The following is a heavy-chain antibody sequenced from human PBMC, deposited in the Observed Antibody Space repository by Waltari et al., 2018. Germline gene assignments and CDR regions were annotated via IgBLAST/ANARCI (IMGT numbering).Heavy chain of an antibody. CDR1: GYTFTDYY. CDR3: ATDALERLGELSLGAAFDI. Sequence: EVQLVQSGAEVKKPGATVKISCKASGYTFTDYYMHWVQQAPGKGLEWMGRVDPEDGETIYAEKFQGRVTITADTSTDTAYMELSSLRSEDTAVYYCATDALERLGELSLGAAFDIWAKGQWSPSLQ. D-gene: IGHD3-16*02. CDR2: VDPEDGET. V-gene: IGHV1-69-2*01. J-gene: IGHJ3*02.